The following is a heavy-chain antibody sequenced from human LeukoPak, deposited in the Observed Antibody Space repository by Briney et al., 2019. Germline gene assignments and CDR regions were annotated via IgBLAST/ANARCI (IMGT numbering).Heavy chain of an antibody. D-gene: IGHD3-22*01. V-gene: IGHV1-69*04. Sequence: ASVKVSCKASGGTFSSYAISWARQAPGQGLEWMGRIIPIFGIANYAQKFQGRVTITADKSTSTAYMELSSLRSEDTAVYYCARERRYYDGSGYIDYWGQGTLVTVSS. CDR2: IIPIFGIA. CDR1: GGTFSSYA. J-gene: IGHJ4*02. CDR3: ARERRYYDGSGYIDY.